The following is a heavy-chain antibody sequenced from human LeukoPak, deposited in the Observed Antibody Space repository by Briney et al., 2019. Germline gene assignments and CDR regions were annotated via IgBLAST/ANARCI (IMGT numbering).Heavy chain of an antibody. V-gene: IGHV3-30*04. J-gene: IGHJ3*01. CDR1: GFTFRPYV. CDR3: VRARVRARSGAFDV. Sequence: GGSLRRSCVGSGFTFRPYVMHWVRQAPGKGLEWVAVISYDETHKFNADYVKGRFTISRDNSNATLFLQMNSLRSEDAAVYYCVRARVRARSGAFDVGGQGTLVTVSS. D-gene: IGHD3-10*01. CDR2: ISYDETHK.